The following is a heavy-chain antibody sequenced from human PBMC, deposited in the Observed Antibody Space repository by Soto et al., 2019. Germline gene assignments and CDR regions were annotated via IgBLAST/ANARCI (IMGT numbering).Heavy chain of an antibody. CDR1: GYTFTSYG. CDR2: ISAYNGNT. CDR3: ARVQSGYDFAS. Sequence: VASVKVSCKASGYTFTSYGINWGRQAPGQGLGGMGWISAYNGNTHYAQKLQGRVTMTTDTSTSTAYMELRSLRSDDTAVYYCARVQSGYDFASWGQGTLDRVSA. D-gene: IGHD5-12*01. J-gene: IGHJ5*01. V-gene: IGHV1-18*01.